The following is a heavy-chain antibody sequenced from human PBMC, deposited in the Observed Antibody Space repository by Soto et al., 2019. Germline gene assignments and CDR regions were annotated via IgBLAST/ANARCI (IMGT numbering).Heavy chain of an antibody. J-gene: IGHJ6*02. Sequence: KQSQTLSLPCAISGDSVSSNSAAWNWIRQSPSRGLEWLGRTYYRSKWYNDYAVSVKSRITINPDTSKNQFSLQLNSVTPEDTAVYYCARAPMATIVPYYYYGMDVWGQGTTVTVSS. D-gene: IGHD5-12*01. CDR2: TYYRSKWYN. CDR3: ARAPMATIVPYYYYGMDV. V-gene: IGHV6-1*01. CDR1: GDSVSSNSAA.